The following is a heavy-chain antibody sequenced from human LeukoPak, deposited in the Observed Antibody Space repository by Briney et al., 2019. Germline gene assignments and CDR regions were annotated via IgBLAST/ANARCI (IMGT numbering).Heavy chain of an antibody. CDR3: ARWGDYQGYFDY. V-gene: IGHV4-34*01. J-gene: IGHJ4*02. CDR2: INRSGST. D-gene: IGHD2-2*01. Sequence: PSETLSLTCAVYGGSFSGYYWSWIRQPPGKGLEWIGEINRSGSTNYNPSLKSRVTISVDTSKNQFSLKLSSVTAADTAVYYCARWGDYQGYFDYWGQGTLVTVSS. CDR1: GGSFSGYY.